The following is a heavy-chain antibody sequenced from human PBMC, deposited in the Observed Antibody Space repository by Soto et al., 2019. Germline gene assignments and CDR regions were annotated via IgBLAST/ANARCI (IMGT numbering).Heavy chain of an antibody. D-gene: IGHD6-19*01. Sequence: QVQLVQSGAEVRKPGSSVKVSCKASGGTFTTYDISWVRQAPGQGLEWMGGIIPLFDATKYAQKFQGRVTITADKSTCTAYLELSSLRSEDTAMYYCAKDRSSSWYNVTCYFDSWGQRTLVTVSS. CDR1: GGTFTTYD. J-gene: IGHJ4*02. CDR2: IIPLFDAT. V-gene: IGHV1-69*06. CDR3: AKDRSSSWYNVTCYFDS.